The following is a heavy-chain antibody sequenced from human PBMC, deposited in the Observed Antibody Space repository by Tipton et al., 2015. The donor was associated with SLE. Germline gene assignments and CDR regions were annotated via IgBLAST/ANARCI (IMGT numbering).Heavy chain of an antibody. J-gene: IGHJ4*02. CDR2: IRYDGSNE. CDR3: AKGGYYFDY. D-gene: IGHD1-26*01. CDR1: GFTFSSYG. V-gene: IGHV3-30*02. Sequence: SLRLSCAASGFTFSSYGMHWVRQAPGKGLEWVAFIRYDGSNEFYVDSVKGRFTIFRDNSKNTLYLQMNSLRAEDTAVYYCAKGGYYFDYWGQGTLVTVSS.